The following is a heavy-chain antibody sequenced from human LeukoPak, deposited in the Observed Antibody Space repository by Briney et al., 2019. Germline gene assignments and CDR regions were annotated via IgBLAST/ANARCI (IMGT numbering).Heavy chain of an antibody. CDR2: ISYDGSIK. Sequence: PGGSLRLSCAASGFTLSRYAMHWVRQAPGKGPEWVAVISYDGSIKYYADSVKGRFTISRHNSKNTLYLQMNSLRAEDTAVYYYARGVGAVSNIDYWGQGTLVTVSS. D-gene: IGHD2/OR15-2a*01. CDR1: GFTLSRYA. V-gene: IGHV3-30*14. CDR3: ARGVGAVSNIDY. J-gene: IGHJ4*02.